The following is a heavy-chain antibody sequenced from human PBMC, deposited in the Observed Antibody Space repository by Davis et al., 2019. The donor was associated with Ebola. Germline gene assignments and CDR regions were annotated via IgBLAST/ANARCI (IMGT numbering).Heavy chain of an antibody. V-gene: IGHV2-5*02. CDR1: GFSLSTSGVG. Sequence: SGPTLVKPTQTLTLTCTFSGFSLSTSGVGVGWIRQPPGKALEWLALIYWDDDKRYSPSLKSRLTITKDTSKNQVVLTMTNMDPVDTATYYCAHIVQITIFGVVITSGAPWFDPWGQGTLVTVSS. D-gene: IGHD3-3*01. J-gene: IGHJ5*02. CDR3: AHIVQITIFGVVITSGAPWFDP. CDR2: IYWDDDK.